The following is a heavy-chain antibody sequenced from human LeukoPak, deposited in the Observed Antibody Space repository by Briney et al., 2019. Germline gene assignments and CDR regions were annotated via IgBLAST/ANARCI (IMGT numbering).Heavy chain of an antibody. CDR1: GGSISSYY. J-gene: IGHJ4*02. Sequence: SETLSLTCTVSGGSISSYYWTWIRQPPGKGLEWSGYVSYSGSTNYNPSLSSRVTISVDTSKNQFSLRRTSVTAADTAVYYCASGTYSGLFYWGQGTLVTVSS. CDR2: VSYSGST. V-gene: IGHV4-59*01. D-gene: IGHD5-12*01. CDR3: ASGTYSGLFY.